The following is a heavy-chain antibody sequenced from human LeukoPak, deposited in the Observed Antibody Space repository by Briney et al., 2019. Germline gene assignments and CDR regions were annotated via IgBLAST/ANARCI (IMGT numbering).Heavy chain of an antibody. D-gene: IGHD2-2*01. V-gene: IGHV1-18*01. CDR2: ISAYNGNT. CDR3: ARDRGYCSSTSCFHSAFDY. Sequence: ASVKVSCKASGYTFTSYGISWVRQAPGQGLEWMGWISAYNGNTNYAQKLQGRVTMTTDTSTSTAYMELRSLRSDDTAVYYCARDRGYCSSTSCFHSAFDYWGQGTLVTVSS. CDR1: GYTFTSYG. J-gene: IGHJ4*02.